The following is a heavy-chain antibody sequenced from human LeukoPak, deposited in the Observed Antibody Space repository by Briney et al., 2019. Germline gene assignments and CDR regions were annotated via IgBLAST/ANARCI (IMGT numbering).Heavy chain of an antibody. CDR3: ARYHRNYYDSSGYYYLFDY. Sequence: SVNVCFKASGGTFSSYAISWARQAPGQGLEWMGGIIPIFGTANYAQKFQGRVTITTDESTSTAYMELSSLRSEDTAVYYCARYHRNYYDSSGYYYLFDYWGQGTLVTVSS. CDR2: IIPIFGTA. CDR1: GGTFSSYA. J-gene: IGHJ4*02. V-gene: IGHV1-69*05. D-gene: IGHD3-22*01.